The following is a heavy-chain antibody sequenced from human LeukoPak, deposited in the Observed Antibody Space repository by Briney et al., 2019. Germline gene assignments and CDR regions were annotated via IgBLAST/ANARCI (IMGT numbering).Heavy chain of an antibody. Sequence: GGSLRLSCAASGFTFSNYAMSWVRQAPGKGLEWVSSISGGGGSTYYADSVKGRFTISRDNSKNTLYLQMNSLRAEDTAVYYCAKSGSGYGFDYWGQGTLVTVSS. J-gene: IGHJ4*02. D-gene: IGHD5-12*01. V-gene: IGHV3-23*01. CDR1: GFTFSNYA. CDR3: AKSGSGYGFDY. CDR2: ISGGGGST.